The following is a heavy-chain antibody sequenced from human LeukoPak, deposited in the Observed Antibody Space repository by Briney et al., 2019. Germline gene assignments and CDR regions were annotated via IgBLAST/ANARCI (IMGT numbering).Heavy chain of an antibody. Sequence: SETPSLTCTLPLDSIRSYYRCCIRETPRKGLGWSWSVFYRGSTNYNPSLQSRVNISVDTSKNQSSLKLSSVTAADTAVYYCARDGSAMVRGTELVGWFDPWGQGTLVTVSS. D-gene: IGHD3-10*01. J-gene: IGHJ5*02. CDR2: VFYRGST. V-gene: IGHV4-59*01. CDR1: LDSIRSYY. CDR3: ARDGSAMVRGTELVGWFDP.